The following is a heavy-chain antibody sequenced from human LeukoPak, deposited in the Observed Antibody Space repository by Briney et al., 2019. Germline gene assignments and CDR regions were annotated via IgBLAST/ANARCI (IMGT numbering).Heavy chain of an antibody. CDR2: IRSKAYGGTT. D-gene: IGHD6-19*01. V-gene: IGHV3-49*04. CDR3: TRDPIAVAGTAIDY. Sequence: GGSLRLSCTASGFTFGDYAMSWVRQAPGKGLEWVGFIRSKAYGGTTEYAASVKGRSTISRDDSKSIAYLQMNSLKTEDTAVYYCTRDPIAVAGTAIDYWGQGTLVTVSS. J-gene: IGHJ4*02. CDR1: GFTFGDYA.